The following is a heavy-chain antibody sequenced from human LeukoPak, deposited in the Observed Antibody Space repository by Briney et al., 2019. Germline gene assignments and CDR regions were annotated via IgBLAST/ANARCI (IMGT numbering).Heavy chain of an antibody. CDR2: FYYSGST. J-gene: IGHJ4*02. D-gene: IGHD3-3*01. Sequence: SETLSLTCTVSGGSISSYYWSWIRQHPGKGLEWIGYFYYSGSTNYNPSLKGRVTISVDTSKNQFSLKLSTVTAADTAVYYCARERGGRSGYSFDYWGRGTLVTVSS. V-gene: IGHV4-59*01. CDR3: ARERGGRSGYSFDY. CDR1: GGSISSYY.